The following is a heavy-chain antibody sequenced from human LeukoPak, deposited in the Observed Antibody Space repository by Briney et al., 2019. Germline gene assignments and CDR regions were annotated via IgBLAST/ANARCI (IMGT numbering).Heavy chain of an antibody. J-gene: IGHJ4*02. CDR1: TDSLSGHY. D-gene: IGHD5-24*01. CDR2: IYSSGTT. Sequence: SETLSLTCTVSTDSLSGHYWSWLRQPPGKGLEWIAYIYSSGTTKYNPSLNSRVTISLDASKNQFSLNLTSVTAADTAVYYCARGGDGYNYVDCWGQGTLVTVSS. CDR3: ARGGDGYNYVDC. V-gene: IGHV4-59*11.